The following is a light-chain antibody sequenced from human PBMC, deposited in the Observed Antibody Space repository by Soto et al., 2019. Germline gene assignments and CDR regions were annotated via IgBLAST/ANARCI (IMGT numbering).Light chain of an antibody. J-gene: IGKJ1*01. CDR1: QHIGRY. CDR2: AAS. Sequence: DIQMTQSPSSLSASVRDTVTITCRASQHIGRYLNWYQQKPGKAPTLLIYAASTLQSGVPSRFSGSGSGTDFNLTISSLQSDDLAIYICQQDYRSSQTFGQGTKVEVK. V-gene: IGKV1-39*01. CDR3: QQDYRSSQT.